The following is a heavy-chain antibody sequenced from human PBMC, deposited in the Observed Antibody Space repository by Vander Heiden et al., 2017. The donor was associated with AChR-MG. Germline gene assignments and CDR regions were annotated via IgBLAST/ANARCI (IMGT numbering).Heavy chain of an antibody. CDR1: GYTFTGYY. V-gene: IGHV1-2*02. D-gene: IGHD6-19*01. CDR3: ARDGASSGWYLNYYYGMDV. J-gene: IGHJ6*02. Sequence: GQSGAEVKKPGASVKVSCKASGYTFTGYYMHWVRQAPGQGLEWMGWINPNSGGTNYAQKFQGRVTMTRDTSISTAYMELSRLRSDDTAVYYCARDGASSGWYLNYYYGMDVWGQGTTVTVSS. CDR2: INPNSGGT.